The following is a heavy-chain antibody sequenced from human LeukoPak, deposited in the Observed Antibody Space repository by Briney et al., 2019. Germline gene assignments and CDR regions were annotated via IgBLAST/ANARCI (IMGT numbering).Heavy chain of an antibody. J-gene: IGHJ4*02. Sequence: ASVKVSCKASVGTFSSYAISWVRQAPGQGLEWMGGIIPIFGTANYAQKFQGRVTITADESTSTAYMELSSLRSEDTAVYYCARDKGGGYNFDYWGQGTLVTVSS. CDR1: VGTFSSYA. D-gene: IGHD5-24*01. CDR2: IIPIFGTA. CDR3: ARDKGGGYNFDY. V-gene: IGHV1-69*13.